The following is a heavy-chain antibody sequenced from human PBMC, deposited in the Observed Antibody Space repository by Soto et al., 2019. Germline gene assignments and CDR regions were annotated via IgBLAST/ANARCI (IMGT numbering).Heavy chain of an antibody. D-gene: IGHD1-7*01. CDR1: GYTFTGYY. J-gene: IGHJ5*02. V-gene: IGHV1-2*04. CDR3: ARDSRENCNYNFDP. CDR2: INPNSGGT. Sequence: ASVKVSCKASGYTFTGYYMHWVRQAPGQGLEWMGWINPNSGGTNYAQKFQGWVTMTRDTSISTAYMELSRLRSDDTAVYYCARDSRENCNYNFDPWGQGTLVTVSS.